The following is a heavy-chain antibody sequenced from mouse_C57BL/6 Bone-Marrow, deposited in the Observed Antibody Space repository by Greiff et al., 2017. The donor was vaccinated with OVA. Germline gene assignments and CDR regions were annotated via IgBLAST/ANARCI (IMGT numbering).Heavy chain of an antibody. Sequence: EVQLVESEGGLVQPGSSMKLSCTASGFTFSDYYMAWVRQVPEKGLEWVANINYDGSSTYYLDSLKSRFIISRDNAKNILYLQMSSLKSEDTATYYCARTLYYYGSRGYAMDYWGQGTSVTVSS. CDR1: GFTFSDYY. V-gene: IGHV5-16*01. CDR3: ARTLYYYGSRGYAMDY. CDR2: INYDGSST. D-gene: IGHD1-1*01. J-gene: IGHJ4*01.